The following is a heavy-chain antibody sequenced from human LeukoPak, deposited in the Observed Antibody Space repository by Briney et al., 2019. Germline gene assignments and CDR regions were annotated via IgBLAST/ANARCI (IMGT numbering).Heavy chain of an antibody. CDR3: AKDRRSGGIVVVPAAPAKFDP. CDR2: ISGSGGST. CDR1: GFTFSSYA. J-gene: IGHJ5*02. Sequence: PGGSLRLCCAASGFTFSSYAMSWVRQAPGKGLEWVSAISGSGGSTYYADSVKGRFTISRDNSKNTLYLQMNSLRAEDTAVYYCAKDRRSGGIVVVPAAPAKFDPWGPGTLVTVSS. D-gene: IGHD2-2*01. V-gene: IGHV3-23*01.